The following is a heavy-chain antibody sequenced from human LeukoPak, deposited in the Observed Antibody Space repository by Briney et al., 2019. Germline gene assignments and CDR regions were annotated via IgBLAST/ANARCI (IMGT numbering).Heavy chain of an antibody. D-gene: IGHD4-17*01. CDR3: AREALRPSRWFDP. J-gene: IGHJ5*02. CDR2: IYYSGST. CDR1: GGSISSVDYY. V-gene: IGHV4-30-4*01. Sequence: SETLSLTCTVSGGSISSVDYYWSWIRQPPGKGLEWIGYIYYSGSTYYNPSLKSRVTISVDTSNNQFSLKLSSVTAADTAVYYCAREALRPSRWFDPWGQGTLVTVSS.